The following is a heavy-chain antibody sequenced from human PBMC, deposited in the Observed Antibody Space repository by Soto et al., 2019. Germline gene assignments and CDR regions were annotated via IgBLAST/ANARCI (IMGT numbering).Heavy chain of an antibody. CDR2: IYWDDDK. CDR3: AHRRAEYSSGWDDAFDI. D-gene: IGHD6-19*01. CDR1: GFSLSTSGVG. J-gene: IGHJ3*02. Sequence: GSGPTLVNPTQTLTLTCTFSGFSLSTSGVGVGWIRQPPGKALEWLALIYWDDDKRYSPSLKSRLTITKDTSKNQVVLTMTNMDPVDTATYYCAHRRAEYSSGWDDAFDIWGQGTMVTVSS. V-gene: IGHV2-5*02.